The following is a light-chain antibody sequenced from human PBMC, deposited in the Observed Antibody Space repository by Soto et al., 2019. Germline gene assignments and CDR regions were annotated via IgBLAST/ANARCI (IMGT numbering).Light chain of an antibody. J-gene: IGKJ5*01. V-gene: IGKV3-20*01. CDR1: QSVSSY. CDR3: QQYGSSHT. CDR2: GAS. Sequence: EIVLTQSPATLSLSPGERATLSCRASQSVSSYLAWYQQKPGQAPRLLIYGASSRATGSPDRFSGGGSGTDFILTINRLEPEDFAVYYCQQYGSSHTFGQGTRLEI.